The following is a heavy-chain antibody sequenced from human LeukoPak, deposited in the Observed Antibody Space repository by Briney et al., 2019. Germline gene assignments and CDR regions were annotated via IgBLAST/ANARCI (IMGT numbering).Heavy chain of an antibody. Sequence: GGSLRLSCAASGFTFSSYGMHWVRQAPGKGLEWVAFIRYDGSNKYYADSVKGRFTISRDNSKNTLYLQMNSLRAEDTAVYYCASALRTYYYGSGSYVISGPFDPWGQGTLVTVSS. V-gene: IGHV3-30*02. J-gene: IGHJ5*02. CDR2: IRYDGSNK. CDR3: ASALRTYYYGSGSYVISGPFDP. D-gene: IGHD3-10*01. CDR1: GFTFSSYG.